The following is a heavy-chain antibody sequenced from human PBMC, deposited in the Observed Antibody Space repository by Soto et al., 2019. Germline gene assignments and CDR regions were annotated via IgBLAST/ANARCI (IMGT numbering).Heavy chain of an antibody. CDR2: ISTYNCNT. J-gene: IGHJ4*02. V-gene: IGHV1-18*01. CDR3: ARGPTDYYDNSGNYFLDY. D-gene: IGHD3-22*01. Sequence: QVQLVQSGAEVKKPGASVKVSCKASGYTFTTYGMSWMRQAPGQGLDWMGWISTYNCNTKYAERLQGRVTMTTDTTTSTAYMELRSLRSDDTAVYYCARGPTDYYDNSGNYFLDYWGQGTLVTVSS. CDR1: GYTFTTYG.